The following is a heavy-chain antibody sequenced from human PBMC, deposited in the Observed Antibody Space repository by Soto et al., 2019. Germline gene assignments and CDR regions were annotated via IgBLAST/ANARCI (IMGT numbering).Heavy chain of an antibody. CDR2: IVIGSGST. V-gene: IGHV1-58*01. Sequence: ASVKVSCKASGFTFSTSAVQWVRQARGQRLEWIGWIVIGSGSTNYAQKFQERVTITRDMSTSTAYMELRSLRSDDTAVYYCAFSGYDFWSGYYNGMDVWGQGTTVTVSS. CDR3: AFSGYDFWSGYYNGMDV. CDR1: GFTFSTSA. D-gene: IGHD3-3*01. J-gene: IGHJ6*02.